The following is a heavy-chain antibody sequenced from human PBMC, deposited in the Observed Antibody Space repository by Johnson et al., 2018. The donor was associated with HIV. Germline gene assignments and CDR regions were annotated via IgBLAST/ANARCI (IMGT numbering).Heavy chain of an antibody. J-gene: IGHJ3*02. Sequence: EVQLVESGGGLVQPGGSLRLSCAASGFTFSSYWMSWVRQPPGKGLEWVANIKQDGGEKYYVDSVKGRLTIYRDNAKNSLYLQMHSLRAEDTAVYWCTVESSFYSGNDSAAFDMWGQGTKVTVSS. CDR2: IKQDGGEK. CDR3: TVESSFYSGNDSAAFDM. V-gene: IGHV3-7*01. D-gene: IGHD5-12*01. CDR1: GFTFSSYW.